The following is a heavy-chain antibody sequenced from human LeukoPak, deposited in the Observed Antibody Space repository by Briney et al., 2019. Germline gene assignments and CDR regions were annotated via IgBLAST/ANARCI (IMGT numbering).Heavy chain of an antibody. CDR1: GYSISSGYY. Sequence: SETLSLTCTVSGYSISSGYYWGWIRQPPGKGLEWIGSIYHSGSTYYNPSLRSRVTMSVDTSKNLFSLKLNSVTAADTAVYYCATERRHNYGYYFDYWGQGTLVTVSS. CDR2: IYHSGST. V-gene: IGHV4-38-2*02. D-gene: IGHD3-16*01. J-gene: IGHJ4*02. CDR3: ATERRHNYGYYFDY.